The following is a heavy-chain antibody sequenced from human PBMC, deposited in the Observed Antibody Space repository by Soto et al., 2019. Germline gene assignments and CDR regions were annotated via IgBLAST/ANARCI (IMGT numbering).Heavy chain of an antibody. CDR3: AREPHRGIAAAGTRFDP. CDR2: IIPIFGTA. CDR1: GGTFSSYA. V-gene: IGHV1-69*12. D-gene: IGHD6-13*01. J-gene: IGHJ5*02. Sequence: QVQLVQSGAEVKKPGSSVKVSCKASGGTFSSYAISWVRQAPGQGLEWMGGIIPIFGTANYAQKFQGRVTITADESTSTAYMELSSLRSEDTAVYYCAREPHRGIAAAGTRFDPWGQGTLVTVSS.